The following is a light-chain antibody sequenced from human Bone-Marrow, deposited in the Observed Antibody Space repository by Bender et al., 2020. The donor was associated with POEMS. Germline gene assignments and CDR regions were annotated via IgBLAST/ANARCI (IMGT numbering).Light chain of an antibody. V-gene: IGLV3-10*01. Sequence: SHELTQPPSVSVSPGQTATISCSGDALAREFIHWYQQKTGQAPILVIYDDSKRPSGIPDKFSGSSSGSVATLTIGGAQVEDEADYHCFSSDSTKNQRVFGSGTKVTVL. J-gene: IGLJ1*01. CDR2: DDS. CDR1: ALAREF. CDR3: FSSDSTKNQRV.